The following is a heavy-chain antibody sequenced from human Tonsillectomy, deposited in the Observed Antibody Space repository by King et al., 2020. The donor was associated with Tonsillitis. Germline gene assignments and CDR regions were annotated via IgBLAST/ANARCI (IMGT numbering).Heavy chain of an antibody. CDR1: GFTFSSNA. J-gene: IGHJ4*02. CDR3: AKEKWGPGVDY. CDR2: ANGGGVRT. D-gene: IGHD1-26*01. V-gene: IGHV3-23*04. Sequence: VQLVESGGGLVEPGGSLRLSCASSGFTFSSNAMSWVRQAPGKGLEGVSAANGGGVRTFYSDSVKGRFTTSRDNSKNTLYLQMNGLRVEDTAVYYCAKEKWGPGVDYWGQGTLVTVSS.